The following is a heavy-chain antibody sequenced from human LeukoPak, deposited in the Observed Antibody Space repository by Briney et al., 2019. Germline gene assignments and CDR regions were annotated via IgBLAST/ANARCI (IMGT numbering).Heavy chain of an antibody. V-gene: IGHV4-59*01. Sequence: SEILSLTCTVSGGSISSYYWSWIRQPPGKGLEWIGYIYYSGSTNYNPSLKSRVTISVDTSKNQFSLKLSSVTAADTAVYYCAREKGPAAFDYWGQGTLVTVSS. CDR2: IYYSGST. D-gene: IGHD2-15*01. CDR3: AREKGPAAFDY. CDR1: GGSISSYY. J-gene: IGHJ4*02.